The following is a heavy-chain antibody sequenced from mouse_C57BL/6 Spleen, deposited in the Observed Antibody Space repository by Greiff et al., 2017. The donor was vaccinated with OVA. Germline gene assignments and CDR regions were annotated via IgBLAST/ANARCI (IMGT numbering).Heavy chain of an antibody. CDR1: GYSITSGYY. CDR3: ARTRLSTTLYFDY. CDR2: ISYDGSN. V-gene: IGHV3-6*01. D-gene: IGHD1-1*01. Sequence: EVKLVESGPGLVKPSQSLSLTCSVTGYSITSGYYWNWIRQFPGNKLEWMGYISYDGSNNYNPSLKNRISITRDTSKNQFFLKLNSVTTEDTATYYCARTRLSTTLYFDYWGQGTTLTVSS. J-gene: IGHJ2*01.